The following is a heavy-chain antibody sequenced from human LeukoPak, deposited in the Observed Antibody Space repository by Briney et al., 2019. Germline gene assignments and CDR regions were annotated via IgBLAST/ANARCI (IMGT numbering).Heavy chain of an antibody. CDR1: GFAFSDYY. CDR3: ARGRYSSYY. Sequence: GGSLRLSCAASGFAFSDYYVNWIRRAPGKGLEWVSYISGSGSAIYYADSVKGRFTISRDNAKNSLYLQMDSLRAEDMAVYYCARGRYSSYYWGQGTVDTVFS. J-gene: IGHJ4*02. CDR2: ISGSGSAI. V-gene: IGHV3-11*01. D-gene: IGHD3-9*01.